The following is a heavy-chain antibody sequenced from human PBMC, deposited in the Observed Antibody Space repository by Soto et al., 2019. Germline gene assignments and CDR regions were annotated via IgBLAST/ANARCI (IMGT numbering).Heavy chain of an antibody. CDR2: IRNRPNSYTT. D-gene: IGHD2-2*01. J-gene: IGHJ2*01. CDR3: TRNKPSSWYFDL. V-gene: IGHV3-72*01. CDR1: GFSFSDHY. Sequence: GGSLRLSCAASGFSFSDHYMDWVRQAPGKGLEWVGLIRNRPNSYTTEYAASVKGRFTISRDDSKNSLYLQMNSLKTEDTAVYYCTRNKPSSWYFDLWGRGTLVTVSS.